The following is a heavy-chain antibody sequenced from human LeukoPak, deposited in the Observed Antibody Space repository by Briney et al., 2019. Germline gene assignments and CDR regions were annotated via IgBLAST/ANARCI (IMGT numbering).Heavy chain of an antibody. V-gene: IGHV3-33*01. CDR2: IWYDGSNK. Sequence: GRSLRLSCAASGFTFSSYGMHWVRQAPGKELEWVAVIWYDGSNKYYADSVKGRFTISRDNSKNTLYLQMNSLRAEDTAVYYCARDMNVYYYGSGSSDYWGQGTLVTVSS. D-gene: IGHD3-10*01. CDR3: ARDMNVYYYGSGSSDY. CDR1: GFTFSSYG. J-gene: IGHJ4*02.